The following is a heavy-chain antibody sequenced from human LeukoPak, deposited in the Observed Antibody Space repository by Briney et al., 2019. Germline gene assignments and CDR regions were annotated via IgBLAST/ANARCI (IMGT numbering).Heavy chain of an antibody. CDR3: ARGGAYSSSSTNFDY. Sequence: ASVKVSCKASGYTFTGYYMHWVRQAPGQGLEWMGWINPNSGGTNYAQKFQGRVTMTRDTSISTAYMELSRLRSDDTAVYYCARGGAYSSSSTNFDYWGQGTLVTVSS. D-gene: IGHD6-6*01. CDR1: GYTFTGYY. V-gene: IGHV1-2*02. CDR2: INPNSGGT. J-gene: IGHJ4*02.